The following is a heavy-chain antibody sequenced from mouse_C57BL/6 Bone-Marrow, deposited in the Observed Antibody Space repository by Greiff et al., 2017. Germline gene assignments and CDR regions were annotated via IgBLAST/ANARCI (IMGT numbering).Heavy chain of an antibody. Sequence: QVQLKESGAELVRPGTSVKVSCKASGYAFTNYLIEWVKQRPGQGLEWIGVINPGSGGTNYNEKFKGKATLTADKSSSTAYMQLSSLTSEDSAVYYCGRSKDWGSWFAYWGQGTLVTVSA. D-gene: IGHD4-1*01. CDR1: GYAFTNYL. CDR2: INPGSGGT. J-gene: IGHJ3*01. CDR3: GRSKDWGSWFAY. V-gene: IGHV1-54*01.